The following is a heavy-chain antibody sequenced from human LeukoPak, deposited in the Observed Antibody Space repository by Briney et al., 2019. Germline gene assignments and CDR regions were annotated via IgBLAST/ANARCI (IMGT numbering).Heavy chain of an antibody. J-gene: IGHJ4*02. CDR1: GGSISYYY. Sequence: PSETLSLTCFVTGGSISYYYWSWIRQPAGKGLEWIGRLYTSGSTDYNPSLKSRVTMSVDTSKNQFSLKLTSVTAADTAVYYCARGTVTTLFDYWGQGTLVTVSS. D-gene: IGHD4-17*01. V-gene: IGHV4-4*07. CDR3: ARGTVTTLFDY. CDR2: LYTSGST.